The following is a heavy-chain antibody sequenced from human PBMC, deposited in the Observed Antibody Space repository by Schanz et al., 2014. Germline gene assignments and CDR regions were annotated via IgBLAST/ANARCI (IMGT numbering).Heavy chain of an antibody. CDR1: GFTFNDYW. Sequence: EVQLVESGGGLVQPGGSLRLSCAASGFTFNDYWMHWVRQAPGKGLVWVSRINSDGRSTNYADSVKGRFSISRDNARNTLHLQMDSLRDEDTALYYCAKDMHKDYGGKPQAFDIWGQGTMVTVSS. CDR3: AKDMHKDYGGKPQAFDI. J-gene: IGHJ3*02. D-gene: IGHD4-17*01. CDR2: INSDGRST. V-gene: IGHV3-74*01.